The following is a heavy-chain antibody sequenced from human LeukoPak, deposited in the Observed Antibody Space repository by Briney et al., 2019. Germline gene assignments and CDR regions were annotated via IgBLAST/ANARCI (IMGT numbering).Heavy chain of an antibody. CDR2: IFYSGST. V-gene: IGHV4-39*07. Sequence: SETLSLTCTVSGGSISTSNYYWGWIRQPPGKGLEWIGNIFYSGSTYYSPSLRSRVTISVDTSKNQFSLKLSSVTAADTAVYYCARLGPNLWWSSRTRNNWFDPWGQGTLVTVSS. J-gene: IGHJ5*02. D-gene: IGHD4/OR15-4a*01. CDR3: ARLGPNLWWSSRTRNNWFDP. CDR1: GGSISTSNYY.